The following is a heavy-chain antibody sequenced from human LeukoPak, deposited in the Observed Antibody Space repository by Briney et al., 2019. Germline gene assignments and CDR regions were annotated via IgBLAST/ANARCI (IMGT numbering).Heavy chain of an antibody. V-gene: IGHV4-59*01. CDR3: ARDQDAGNFDY. J-gene: IGHJ4*02. Sequence: SETLSLTCTVSGGSISSYYWSWIRQPPGKGLEWIGYIYYSGTTYYNPSLRSRVIISADTSKNQFSLRLSSVTAADTAVYYCARDQDAGNFDYWGQGTLVTVSS. CDR2: IYYSGTT. CDR1: GGSISSYY.